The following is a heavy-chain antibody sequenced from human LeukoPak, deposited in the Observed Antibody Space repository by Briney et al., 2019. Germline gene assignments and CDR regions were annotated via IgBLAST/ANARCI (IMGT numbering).Heavy chain of an antibody. V-gene: IGHV1-2*02. D-gene: IGHD2-2*02. J-gene: IGHJ4*02. CDR3: ARDGCSSTSCYTLFDY. CDR1: GHTFTGYY. Sequence: ASVKVSCKASGHTFTGYYMHWVRQAPGQGLEWMGWINPNSGVTNYAQKFQGRVTMTRDTSISTAYMELSRLRSDDTAVYYCARDGCSSTSCYTLFDYWGQGTLVTVSS. CDR2: INPNSGVT.